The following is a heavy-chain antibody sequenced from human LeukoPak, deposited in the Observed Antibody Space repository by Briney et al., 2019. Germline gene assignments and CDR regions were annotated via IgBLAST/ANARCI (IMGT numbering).Heavy chain of an antibody. CDR3: AKLRSRYCSGGSCYGNDY. V-gene: IGHV3-30*02. D-gene: IGHD2-15*01. J-gene: IGHJ4*02. CDR2: IRYDGSNK. Sequence: GGSPRLSCAASGFTFSSYGMHWVRQAPGKGLEWVAFIRYDGSNKYCADSVKGRFTISRDNSKNTLYLQMNSLRAEDTAVYYCAKLRSRYCSGGSCYGNDYWGQGTLVTVSS. CDR1: GFTFSSYG.